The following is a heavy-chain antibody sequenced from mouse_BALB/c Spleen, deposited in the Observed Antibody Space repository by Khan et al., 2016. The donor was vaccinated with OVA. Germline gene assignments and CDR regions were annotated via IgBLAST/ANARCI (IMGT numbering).Heavy chain of an antibody. CDR3: ARSTYRDAFAY. V-gene: IGHV3-8*02. CDR1: GDSITSGY. D-gene: IGHD2-14*01. J-gene: IGHJ3*01. CDR2: MIYSGDT. Sequence: EVQLQESGPSLVKPSQTLSLTCSVTGDSITSGYWTWIRKFPGNKLEYMGYMIYSGDTYYNPSLKSRISITRHTSKNQYYLQVKSVTTEDAATYYCARSTYRDAFAYWGQGTLVTGSA.